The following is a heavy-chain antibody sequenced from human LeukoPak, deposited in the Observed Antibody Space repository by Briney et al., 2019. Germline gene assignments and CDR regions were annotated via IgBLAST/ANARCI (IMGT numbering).Heavy chain of an antibody. CDR2: VIPTLGIA. J-gene: IGHJ4*02. CDR3: AREYGGGYSYGYYY. CDR1: GGTFSSYA. D-gene: IGHD5-18*01. Sequence: SVKVSCKASGGTFSSYAISWVRQAPGQGLEWVGRVIPTLGIANYAQSFQGRVTITADKSPGTAYMQLSSLRSEDTAVYYCAREYGGGYSYGYYYWGQGTLVSASS. V-gene: IGHV1-69*04.